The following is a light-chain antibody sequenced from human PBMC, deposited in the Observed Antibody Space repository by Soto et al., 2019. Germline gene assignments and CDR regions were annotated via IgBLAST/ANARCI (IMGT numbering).Light chain of an antibody. J-gene: IGKJ2*01. CDR3: QQSYSTPPT. CDR2: AAS. Sequence: DIPMTQSPSSLSASAGDRVTITCRASQSISSYLNWYQQKPGKAPKLLIYAASSLQSRVPSRFSGSGSGTDFTLTISSLQPEDFATYYCQQSYSTPPTFGQGTKLEIK. V-gene: IGKV1-39*01. CDR1: QSISSY.